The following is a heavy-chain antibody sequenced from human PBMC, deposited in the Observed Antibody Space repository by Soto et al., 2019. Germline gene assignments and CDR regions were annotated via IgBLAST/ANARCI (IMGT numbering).Heavy chain of an antibody. CDR1: GFTFSDHY. D-gene: IGHD2-21*01. CDR3: AASGGDHRDFDY. Sequence: EVQLVESGGGLVQPGGSLRLSCAASGFTFSDHYMEWVRQAPGKGLEWVGRTRNKANSYTTEYAASVKGRFTISRDDSKNSLYLQMNSLKTEDTAVYYCAASGGDHRDFDYWGQGTLVTVSS. V-gene: IGHV3-72*01. J-gene: IGHJ4*02. CDR2: TRNKANSYTT.